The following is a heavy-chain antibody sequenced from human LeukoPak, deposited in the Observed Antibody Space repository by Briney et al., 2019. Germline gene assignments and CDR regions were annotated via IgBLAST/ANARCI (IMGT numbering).Heavy chain of an antibody. V-gene: IGHV4-31*03. J-gene: IGHJ4*02. CDR2: IYYSGST. CDR3: ARVGDSLGGYYFDY. D-gene: IGHD1-26*01. Sequence: SETLSLTCTVSGGSISSGGYYWSWIRQHPGKGLEWIGYIYYSGSTYYNPSLKSRVTISVDTSKNQFSLKLSSVTAADTAVYYCARVGDSLGGYYFDYWAREPWSPSPQ. CDR1: GGSISSGGYY.